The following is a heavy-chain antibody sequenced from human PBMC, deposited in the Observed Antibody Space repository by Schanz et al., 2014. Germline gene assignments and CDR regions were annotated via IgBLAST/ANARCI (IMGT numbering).Heavy chain of an antibody. Sequence: QVPLVQSGAEVKKPGSSVKVSCKASGGTFSSYSISWVRQAPGQGLEWMGRIIPILGIANYAQKFQGRVTMTRDTSTSTVYMELSSLRSEDTAVYYCARDGVDAAAGGNYWGQGTLVTVSS. J-gene: IGHJ4*02. V-gene: IGHV1-69*04. CDR3: ARDGVDAAAGGNY. D-gene: IGHD6-13*01. CDR1: GGTFSSYS. CDR2: IIPILGIA.